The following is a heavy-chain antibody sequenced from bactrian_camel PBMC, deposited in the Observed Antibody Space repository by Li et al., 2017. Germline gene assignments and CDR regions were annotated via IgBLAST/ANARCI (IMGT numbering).Heavy chain of an antibody. Sequence: VQLVESGGGSVQAGGSLRLSCVASAYIYKRNCMGWFRQAPGKEREVVASITTEDGSSYHADSVKGRFTISQDNSKNTVYLQMNSLKPEDTATYYCAAAVGSRCGGAWFYPQAYRIWGQGTQVTVS. CDR1: AYIYKRNC. CDR2: ITTEDGSS. V-gene: IGHV3S54*01. CDR3: AAAVGSRCGGAWFYPQAYRI. J-gene: IGHJ4*01. D-gene: IGHD3*01.